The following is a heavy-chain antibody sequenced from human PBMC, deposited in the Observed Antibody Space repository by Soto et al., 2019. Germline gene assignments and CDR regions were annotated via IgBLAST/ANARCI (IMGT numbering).Heavy chain of an antibody. J-gene: IGHJ6*02. Sequence: QVQLVQSGAEVKKPGSSVKVSCKASGGTFSSYAISWVRQAPGQGLEWMGGIIPIFGTANYAQKFQGRVTITADEXTXXAYMELRSLRSEDTAVSYCARERCSGGSCVYGMEVWGQGTTVTVSS. V-gene: IGHV1-69*12. CDR2: IIPIFGTA. CDR1: GGTFSSYA. CDR3: ARERCSGGSCVYGMEV. D-gene: IGHD2-15*01.